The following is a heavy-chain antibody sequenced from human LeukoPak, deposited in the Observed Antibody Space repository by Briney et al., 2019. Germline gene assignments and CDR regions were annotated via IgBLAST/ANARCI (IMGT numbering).Heavy chain of an antibody. V-gene: IGHV4-59*01. CDR2: IYYSGST. D-gene: IGHD3-22*01. Sequence: SETLSLTCTVSGGSISSYYWSWIRQPPGKGLEWIGYIYYSGSTNYNPSLKSRVTISVDTSKNQFSLKLSSVTAADTAVYYCARESHYYDSSGTYFDYWGQGTLVTVSS. CDR3: ARESHYYDSSGTYFDY. J-gene: IGHJ4*02. CDR1: GGSISSYY.